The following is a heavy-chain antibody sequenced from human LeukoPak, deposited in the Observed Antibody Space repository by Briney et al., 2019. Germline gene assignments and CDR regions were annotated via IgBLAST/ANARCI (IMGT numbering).Heavy chain of an antibody. J-gene: IGHJ4*02. V-gene: IGHV1-69*13. CDR1: GYSFVLYG. CDR2: IIPIFGTA. D-gene: IGHD3-22*01. Sequence: SVKVSCKASGYSFVLYGISWVRQAPGQGLEWMGGIIPIFGTANYAQKFQGRVTITADESTSTAYMELSSLGSEDTAVYYCANNYYDSSGPLNWGQGTLVTVSS. CDR3: ANNYYDSSGPLN.